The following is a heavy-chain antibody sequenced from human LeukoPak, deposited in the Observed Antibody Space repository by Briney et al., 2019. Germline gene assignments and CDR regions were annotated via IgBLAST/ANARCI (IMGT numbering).Heavy chain of an antibody. J-gene: IGHJ4*02. CDR3: ARRGTVTTPFDY. CDR2: TYYRSKWIS. Sequence: SQTLSLTCAISGDSVSSNSSAWNWIRQSPSRGLEWLGRTYYRSKWISDYAVSVKSRITINADTSKNQFSLQVNSVTPEDTAVYYCARRGTVTTPFDYWGQGILVTVSS. D-gene: IGHD1/OR15-1a*01. V-gene: IGHV6-1*01. CDR1: GDSVSSNSSA.